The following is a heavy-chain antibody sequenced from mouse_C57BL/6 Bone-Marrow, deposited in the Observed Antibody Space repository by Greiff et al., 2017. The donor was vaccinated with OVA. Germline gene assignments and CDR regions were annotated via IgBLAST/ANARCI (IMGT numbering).Heavy chain of an antibody. Sequence: QVQLQQSGAELVKPGASVKLSCKASGYTFTSYWMQWVKQRPGQGLEWIGEIDPSDSYTNYNQKFKGKATLTVDTSSSTAYMQLSSLTSEDSAVYYCARRGAYYYGSGFAYWGQGTLVTVSA. CDR2: IDPSDSYT. V-gene: IGHV1-50*01. CDR1: GYTFTSYW. J-gene: IGHJ3*01. D-gene: IGHD1-1*01. CDR3: ARRGAYYYGSGFAY.